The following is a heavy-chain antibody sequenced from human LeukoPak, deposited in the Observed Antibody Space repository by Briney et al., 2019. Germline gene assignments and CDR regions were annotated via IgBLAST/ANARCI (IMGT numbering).Heavy chain of an antibody. V-gene: IGHV3-53*04. D-gene: IGHD6-13*01. Sequence: GGSLRLSCAASGFTVSSNYMSWVRQAPGEGLEWVSVIYSGGSTYYADSVKGRFTISRHNSKNTLYLQMNSLRAEDTAVYYCAGQYSSSWYGVGHYGMDVWGQGTTVTVSS. CDR3: AGQYSSSWYGVGHYGMDV. CDR1: GFTVSSNY. CDR2: IYSGGST. J-gene: IGHJ6*02.